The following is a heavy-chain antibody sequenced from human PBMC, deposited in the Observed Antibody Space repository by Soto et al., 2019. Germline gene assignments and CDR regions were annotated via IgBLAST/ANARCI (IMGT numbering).Heavy chain of an antibody. CDR3: AAPRPNRYYYYYMDV. Sequence: GASVKVSCKASGFTFTSSAMQWLRQARGQRLEWIGWIVVGSGNTNYAQKFQERVTITRDMSTSTAYMELSSLRSEDTAVYYCAAPRPNRYYYYYMDVWGKGTTVTVSS. J-gene: IGHJ6*03. V-gene: IGHV1-58*02. CDR2: IVVGSGNT. CDR1: GFTFTSSA.